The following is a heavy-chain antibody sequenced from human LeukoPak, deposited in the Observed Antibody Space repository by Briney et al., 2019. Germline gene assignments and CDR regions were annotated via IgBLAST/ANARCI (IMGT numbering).Heavy chain of an antibody. V-gene: IGHV4-59*01. D-gene: IGHD6-13*01. J-gene: IGHJ5*02. CDR3: ARVVAAAGINWFDP. Sequence: SETLSLTCTVSGGSISSYYWSWIRQPPGKGLEWIGYIYYSGSTSYNPSLKSRVTISVDTSKNQFSLKLSSVTAADTAVYYCARVVAAAGINWFDPWGQGTLVTVSP. CDR2: IYYSGST. CDR1: GGSISSYY.